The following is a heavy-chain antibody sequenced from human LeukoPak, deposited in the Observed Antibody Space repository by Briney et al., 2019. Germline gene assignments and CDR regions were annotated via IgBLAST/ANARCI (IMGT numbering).Heavy chain of an antibody. Sequence: GASVKVSCKASGYTFTSYGISWVRQAPGQGLEWMGWISAYNGNTNYAENLQGRVTMTTDTSTSTAYMELRSLRSDDTAVYYCAREGWRDISAWGPCYYWGQGTLVTVSS. CDR2: ISAYNGNT. J-gene: IGHJ4*02. CDR3: AREGWRDISAWGPCYY. V-gene: IGHV1-18*01. CDR1: GYTFTSYG. D-gene: IGHD6-19*01.